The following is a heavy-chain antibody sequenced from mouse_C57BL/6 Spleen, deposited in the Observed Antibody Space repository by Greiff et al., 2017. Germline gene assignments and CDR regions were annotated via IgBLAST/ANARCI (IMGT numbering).Heavy chain of an antibody. CDR3: ARWGNYPYYFDY. Sequence: QVQLKESGAELARPGASVKMSCKASGYTFTSYTMHWVKQRPGQGLEWIGYINPSSGYTKYNQKFKDKATLTADKSSSTAYMQLSSLTSEDSAVYYCARWGNYPYYFDYWGQGTTLTVSS. V-gene: IGHV1-4*01. CDR2: INPSSGYT. J-gene: IGHJ2*01. D-gene: IGHD2-1*01. CDR1: GYTFTSYT.